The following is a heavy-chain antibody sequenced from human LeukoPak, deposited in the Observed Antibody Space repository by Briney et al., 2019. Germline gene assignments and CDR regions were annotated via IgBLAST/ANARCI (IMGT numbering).Heavy chain of an antibody. Sequence: SETLSLTCTVSGGSISSYYWSWIRQPPGKGLEWIGYIYYSGSTNYNPSLKSRVTISVDTSKNQFSLKLSSVTAADTAVYYCARYDTSAIDIWGQGTMVTVSS. CDR3: ARYDTSAIDI. J-gene: IGHJ3*02. D-gene: IGHD3-22*01. CDR1: GGSISSYY. CDR2: IYYSGST. V-gene: IGHV4-59*01.